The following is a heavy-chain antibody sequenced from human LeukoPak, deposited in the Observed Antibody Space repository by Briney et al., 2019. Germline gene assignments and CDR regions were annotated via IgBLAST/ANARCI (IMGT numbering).Heavy chain of an antibody. D-gene: IGHD2-2*01. CDR3: AKKFSTGLDP. J-gene: IGHJ5*02. Sequence: PGGSLRLSSAASGFTFSDYYMSWIRQAPGKGLEWVSYISSSGSTIYYADSVKGRFTISRDNSKNTLYLQMNTLRAEDTAVYYCAKKFSTGLDPWGQGTLVTVSS. V-gene: IGHV3-11*01. CDR2: ISSSGSTI. CDR1: GFTFSDYY.